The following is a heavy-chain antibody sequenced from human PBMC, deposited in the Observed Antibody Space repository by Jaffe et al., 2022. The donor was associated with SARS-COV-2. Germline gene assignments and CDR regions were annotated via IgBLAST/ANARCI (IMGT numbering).Heavy chain of an antibody. Sequence: QVQLQESGPGLVKPSQTLSLTCTVSGGSISSGSYYWSWIRQPAGKGLEWIGRIYTSGSTNYNPSLKSRVTISVDTSKNQFSLKLSSVTAADTAVYYCARGLHIAADGYFDYWGQGTLVTVSS. CDR2: IYTSGST. D-gene: IGHD6-13*01. CDR1: GGSISSGSYY. V-gene: IGHV4-61*02. CDR3: ARGLHIAADGYFDY. J-gene: IGHJ4*02.